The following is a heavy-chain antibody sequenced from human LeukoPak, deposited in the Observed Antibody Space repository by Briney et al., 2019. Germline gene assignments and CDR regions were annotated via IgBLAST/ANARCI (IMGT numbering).Heavy chain of an antibody. CDR2: IYYSGST. CDR1: GGSISSSSYY. Sequence: SETLSLTCTVSGGSISSSSYYWGWIRQPPGKGLEWIGSIYYSGSTYYNPSLKSRVTISVLASKNRFSLKLSSVTAADTAVYYCATLTGGDDAFDIWGRGTMVTVSS. J-gene: IGHJ3*02. V-gene: IGHV4-39*07. CDR3: ATLTGGDDAFDI. D-gene: IGHD4-23*01.